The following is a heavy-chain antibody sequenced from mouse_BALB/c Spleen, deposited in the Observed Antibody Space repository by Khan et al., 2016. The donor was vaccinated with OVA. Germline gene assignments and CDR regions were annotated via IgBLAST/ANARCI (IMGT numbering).Heavy chain of an antibody. CDR2: IFPGNDDA. Sequence: QVQLQQSGAELVRPGSSVKISCKASGYTFSSSWMNWVKQRPGQGLEWIGQIFPGNDDADYNGMFKGKATLTADKSSRTAYMQLTSLTSEDSAVYFCARYFGSRLAYWGQGTLVTVSA. D-gene: IGHD1-1*01. J-gene: IGHJ3*01. V-gene: IGHV1-80*01. CDR3: ARYFGSRLAY. CDR1: GYTFSSSW.